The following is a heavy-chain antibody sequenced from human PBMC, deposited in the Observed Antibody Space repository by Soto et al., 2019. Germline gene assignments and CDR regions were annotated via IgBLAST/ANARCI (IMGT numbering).Heavy chain of an antibody. V-gene: IGHV1-3*01. CDR2: INAGSGST. CDR3: AREKADTWNVIDP. J-gene: IGHJ5*02. CDR1: GYTFSRYT. Sequence: GASVKVSCKASGYTFSRYTVHWVRQAPGQRLEWMGWINAGSGSTKYSQRFQGRVTITRDTSASTTYMELNSLRSEDTAVYYCAREKADTWNVIDPWGRGTLVTVSS. D-gene: IGHD1-1*01.